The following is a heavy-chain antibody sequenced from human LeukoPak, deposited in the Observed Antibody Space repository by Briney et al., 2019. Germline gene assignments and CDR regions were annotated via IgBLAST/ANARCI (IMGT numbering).Heavy chain of an antibody. CDR1: GFTFSDYD. D-gene: IGHD3-16*01. CDR3: GRAFPPLRTSSAGDL. Sequence: GGSLRLSCSASGFTFSDYDMNWVRQAPGKGLDWFSSISGLSSYTYYGESVKGRFSISRDNAKNSLYLQMNSLGAEDTATYYCGRAFPPLRTSSAGDLWGQGILVTVSS. V-gene: IGHV3-21*01. J-gene: IGHJ4*02. CDR2: ISGLSSYT.